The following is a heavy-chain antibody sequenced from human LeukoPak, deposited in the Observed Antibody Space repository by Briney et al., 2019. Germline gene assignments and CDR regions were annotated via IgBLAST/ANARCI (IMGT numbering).Heavy chain of an antibody. CDR2: NNGDGSTT. J-gene: IGHJ5*02. V-gene: IGHV3-74*01. CDR1: GFSLSGYW. CDR3: ARDPRNVGLAP. Sequence: HPGGSLRLSCVASGFSLSGYWMYWVRQAPGKGLMSISRNNGDGSTTNYADVVKGRFTMSRDNVKNTLYLQMNSLRVEDTAVYYCARDPRNVGLAPWGQGTLVTVS. D-gene: IGHD2-15*01.